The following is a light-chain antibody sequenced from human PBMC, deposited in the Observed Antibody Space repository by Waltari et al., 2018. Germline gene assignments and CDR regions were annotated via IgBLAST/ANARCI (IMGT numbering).Light chain of an antibody. J-gene: IGKJ1*01. CDR3: QQYSQTPWT. V-gene: IGKV4-1*01. Sequence: TEMTQSPDSLSVSLGERATIHCNSSSKLLCNSMIKTCLTVYQKRAVHPPTLLIYWASTRRSGVSARFSSNGSGTDFTLTINSLQAEDVAIYYCQQYSQTPWTFGQGTEVEIK. CDR1: SKLLCNSMIKTC. CDR2: WAS.